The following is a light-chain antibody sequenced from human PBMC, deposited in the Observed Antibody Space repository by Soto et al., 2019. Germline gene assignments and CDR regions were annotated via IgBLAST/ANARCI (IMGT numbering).Light chain of an antibody. CDR3: SSYTSSSTLEWV. CDR1: SSDVGGYNY. Sequence: QSALTQPASVSGSPGQSITISCTGTSSDVGGYNYVSWYQQHPGKATKLMIYEVSNRPSGVSNRFSGSKSGNTASLTISGLQAEDEADYYCSSYTSSSTLEWVFGGGTKLTVL. V-gene: IGLV2-14*01. J-gene: IGLJ3*02. CDR2: EVS.